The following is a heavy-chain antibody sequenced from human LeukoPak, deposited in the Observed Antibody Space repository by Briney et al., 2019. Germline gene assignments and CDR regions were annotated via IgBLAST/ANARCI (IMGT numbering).Heavy chain of an antibody. D-gene: IGHD6-19*01. J-gene: IGHJ5*02. CDR3: ARSQRGWYKVWFDP. V-gene: IGHV1-18*01. CDR2: ISAYNGNT. CDR1: GYTFTSYG. Sequence: GASVKVSCKASGYTFTSYGISWVRQAPGQGLEWMGWISAYNGNTNYAQKLQGRVTMTRNTSISTAYMELSSLRSEDTAVYYCARSQRGWYKVWFDPGAREPWSPSPQ.